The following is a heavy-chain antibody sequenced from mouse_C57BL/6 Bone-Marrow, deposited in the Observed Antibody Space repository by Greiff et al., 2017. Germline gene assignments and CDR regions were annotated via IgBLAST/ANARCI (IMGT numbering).Heavy chain of an antibody. J-gene: IGHJ2*01. D-gene: IGHD1-1*01. CDR2: INPYNGDT. CDR3: ARDGSSPFDY. CDR1: GYSFTGYF. Sequence: VQLQQSGPELVKPGDSVKISCKASGYSFTGYFMNWVMQSHGKSLEWIGRINPYNGDTFYNQKFKGKATLTVDKSSSTAHMALRSLTSEDSAVYYRARDGSSPFDYWGQGTTLTVSS. V-gene: IGHV1-20*01.